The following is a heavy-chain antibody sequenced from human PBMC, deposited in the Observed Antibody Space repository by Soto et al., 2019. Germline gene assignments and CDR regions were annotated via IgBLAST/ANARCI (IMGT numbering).Heavy chain of an antibody. D-gene: IGHD4-17*01. CDR2: ISAYNGNT. CDR3: ARVKMTTVTHLPLDY. J-gene: IGHJ4*02. Sequence: ASVKVSCKASGYTFTSYGISWVRQAPGQGLEWMGWISAYNGNTNYAQKLQGRVTMTTDTSTSTAYMELRSLRSDDTAVYYCARVKMTTVTHLPLDYRGQGTLVTVSS. V-gene: IGHV1-18*04. CDR1: GYTFTSYG.